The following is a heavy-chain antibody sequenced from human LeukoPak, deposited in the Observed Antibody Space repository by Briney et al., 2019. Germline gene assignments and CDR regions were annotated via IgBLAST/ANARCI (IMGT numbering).Heavy chain of an antibody. V-gene: IGHV1-46*01. Sequence: ASVKVSCKPSGYTFSSYHVHWVRQAPGQGLEWMGMINLSGGHTRYSQKFQGRVTMTRDVSTSTVYVELSSLISEDTAVYYCARDMYGRSSEGNRFDPWGQGTLVTVSS. CDR1: GYTFSSYH. CDR2: INLSGGHT. CDR3: ARDMYGRSSEGNRFDP. J-gene: IGHJ5*02. D-gene: IGHD6-6*01.